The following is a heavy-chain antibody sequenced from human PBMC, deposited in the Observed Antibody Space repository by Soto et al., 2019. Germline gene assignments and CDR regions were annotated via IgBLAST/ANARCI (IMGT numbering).Heavy chain of an antibody. Sequence: QVQLVQSGAEVKKPGSSVKVSCKASGGTFSSYAISWVRQAPGQGLEWMGGIIPIFGTANYAQKFQGRVTITADESTSTAYMALSSLRSEDTAGYYCATPPFDCYDSSGPYGDAFDIWGQGTMVTVSS. J-gene: IGHJ3*02. V-gene: IGHV1-69*12. D-gene: IGHD3-22*01. CDR3: ATPPFDCYDSSGPYGDAFDI. CDR1: GGTFSSYA. CDR2: IIPIFGTA.